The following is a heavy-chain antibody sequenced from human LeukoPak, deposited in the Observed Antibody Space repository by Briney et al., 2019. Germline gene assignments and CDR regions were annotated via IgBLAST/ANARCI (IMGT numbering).Heavy chain of an antibody. CDR1: GTSMNNYW. J-gene: IGHJ6*03. V-gene: IGHV4-59*08. Sequence: SETLSLTCNVSGTSMNNYWWSWIRQPPGTGLEWIGNIYYTGNTNYNPSLKSRVSISVDTSKSQFSLTLRSVSAVDTAVYYCARRPYYYDTSNPAYYYYMDVWGKGTTVTVSS. D-gene: IGHD3-22*01. CDR2: IYYTGNT. CDR3: ARRPYYYDTSNPAYYYYMDV.